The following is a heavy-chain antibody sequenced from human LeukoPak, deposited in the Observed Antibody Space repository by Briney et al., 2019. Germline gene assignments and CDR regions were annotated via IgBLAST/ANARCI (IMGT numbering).Heavy chain of an antibody. CDR1: GGSISSGDYY. CDR2: IYYSGST. D-gene: IGHD3-22*01. CDR3: ARRPYDSSGYYFHYFDY. V-gene: IGHV4-30-4*08. Sequence: SQTLSLTCTVSGGSISSGDYYWSWIRQPPGKGLEWIGCIYYSGSTYYNPSLKSRVTISVDTSKNQFSLKLSSVTAADTAVYYCARRPYDSSGYYFHYFDYWGQGTLVTVSS. J-gene: IGHJ4*02.